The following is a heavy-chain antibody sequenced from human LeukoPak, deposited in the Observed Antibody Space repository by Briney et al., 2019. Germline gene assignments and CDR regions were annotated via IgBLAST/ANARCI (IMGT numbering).Heavy chain of an antibody. CDR2: IYSGVSR. V-gene: IGHV3-66*01. Sequence: GGSLRLSCADSGFTLSSNYMSRVRQAPGEGLEWVSVIYSGVSRYYADSVEGRLTISRDNSKNTLYLQMNNLRAEDTAVCYCAREGYCRSTGCYLDAFDIWGQGTMVTVSS. CDR3: AREGYCRSTGCYLDAFDI. J-gene: IGHJ3*02. D-gene: IGHD2-2*01. CDR1: GFTLSSNY.